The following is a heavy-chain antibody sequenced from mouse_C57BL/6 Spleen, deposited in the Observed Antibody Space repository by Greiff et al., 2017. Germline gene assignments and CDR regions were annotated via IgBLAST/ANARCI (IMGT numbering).Heavy chain of an antibody. CDR1: GYTFTSYW. Sequence: QVHVKQPGTELVKPGASVKLSCKASGYTFTSYWMHWVKQRPGQGLEWIGNINPSNGGTNYNEKFKSKATLTVDKSSSTAYMQLSSLTSEDSAVYYCARREIYYDYGDYWGQGTTLTVSS. V-gene: IGHV1-53*01. D-gene: IGHD2-4*01. CDR3: ARREIYYDYGDY. CDR2: INPSNGGT. J-gene: IGHJ2*01.